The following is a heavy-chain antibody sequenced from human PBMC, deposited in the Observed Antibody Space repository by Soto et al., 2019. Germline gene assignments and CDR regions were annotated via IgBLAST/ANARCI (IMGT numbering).Heavy chain of an antibody. J-gene: IGHJ5*02. D-gene: IGHD2-2*01. V-gene: IGHV4-59*08. CDR3: ASWGVYCTSTSCFERWFDP. Sequence: QVQLQESGPGLVKPSETLSLTCTVSGGSMSSYYWSWIRQPPGKGLEWIGYIYYSGSTNYNPSLKSRGTISVDTSKKQFSLQLSSVTAADTAVYYCASWGVYCTSTSCFERWFDPWGQGILVTVSS. CDR2: IYYSGST. CDR1: GGSMSSYY.